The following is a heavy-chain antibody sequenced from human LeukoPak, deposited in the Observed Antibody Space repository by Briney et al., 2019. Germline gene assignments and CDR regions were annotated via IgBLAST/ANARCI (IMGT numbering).Heavy chain of an antibody. J-gene: IGHJ4*02. Sequence: GGSLRLSCAASGFTFGVYAIHWVRQAPGKGLEWVSSINSGSTYTYYTESVKGRFTVSRDNAKNSLFLQMNSLRAEDTAIYYCARSLTTLTYEGYWGQGTLVTVSS. CDR3: ARSLTTLTYEGY. CDR2: INSGSTYT. D-gene: IGHD1-1*01. CDR1: GFTFGVYA. V-gene: IGHV3-21*01.